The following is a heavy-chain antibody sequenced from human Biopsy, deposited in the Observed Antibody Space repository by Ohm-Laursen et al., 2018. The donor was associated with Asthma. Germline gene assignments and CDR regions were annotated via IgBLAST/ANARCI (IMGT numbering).Heavy chain of an antibody. CDR1: YGSITSGGYY. Sequence: PSETLPLTCPVSYGSITSGGYYWTWIRQHPGKGLEWIGFIYYSGSTYYNPSLKSRVSISIDTSKNQFSLKLSSVTAADTAVYYCARAQDYYDSRGYYRSFDYWGQGTLVTVSS. V-gene: IGHV4-31*03. CDR3: ARAQDYYDSRGYYRSFDY. J-gene: IGHJ4*02. CDR2: IYYSGST. D-gene: IGHD3-22*01.